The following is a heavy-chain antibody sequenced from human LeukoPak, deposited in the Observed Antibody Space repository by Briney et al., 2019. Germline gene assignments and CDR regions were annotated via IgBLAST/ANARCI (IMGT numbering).Heavy chain of an antibody. CDR3: ARDVQLWYNWFDP. V-gene: IGHV4-59*01. Sequence: PSETLSLTCTVPGGSISSYYWSWIRQPPGKGLEWIGYIYYSGSTNYNPSLKSRVTISVDTSKNQSSLKLSSVTAADTAVYYCARDVQLWYNWFDPWGQGTLVTVSS. CDR1: GGSISSYY. D-gene: IGHD5-18*01. J-gene: IGHJ5*02. CDR2: IYYSGST.